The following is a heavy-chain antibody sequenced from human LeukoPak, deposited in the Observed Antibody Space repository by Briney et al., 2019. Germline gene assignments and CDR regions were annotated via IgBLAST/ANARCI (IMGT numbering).Heavy chain of an antibody. CDR1: GFTFSSYA. J-gene: IGHJ4*02. CDR2: ISGSGGST. CDR3: AKDGDRGYSYGLDY. D-gene: IGHD5-18*01. Sequence: GGSLRLSCAASGFTFSSYAMSWVRQAPGKGLEWVSAISGSGGSTYYADSVKGRFTISRDNSKNTLYLQMNSLRAEDTAVYYCAKDGDRGYSYGLDYWGQGTLVTVSS. V-gene: IGHV3-23*01.